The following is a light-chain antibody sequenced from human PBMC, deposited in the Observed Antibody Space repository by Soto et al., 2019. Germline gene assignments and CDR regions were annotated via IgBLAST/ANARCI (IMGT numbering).Light chain of an antibody. J-gene: IGKJ1*01. CDR1: QGISSY. CDR3: QQYNDWPPWT. CDR2: AAS. Sequence: DRPLTQSPAFLSASVGDRVTITCRASQGISSYLAWYQQKPGKAPKLLIYAASTLQSGVPSRFSGSGSGTEFTLTISSLLSEDFAVYYCQQYNDWPPWTFGQGTKV. V-gene: IGKV1-9*01.